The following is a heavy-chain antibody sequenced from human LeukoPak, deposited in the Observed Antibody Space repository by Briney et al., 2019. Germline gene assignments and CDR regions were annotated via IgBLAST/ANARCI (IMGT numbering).Heavy chain of an antibody. Sequence: SETLSLTCGVSGGAITNYYWNWIRQAPGKGLEWLGYIYYTGSTTYNPSVKSRITISLDTSKKQISLKLRSVTAADTAVYYCARDSSGSSFKFLDLWGQGTLVTVSS. D-gene: IGHD3-22*01. V-gene: IGHV4-59*01. CDR1: GGAITNYY. CDR2: IYYTGST. J-gene: IGHJ5*02. CDR3: ARDSSGSSFKFLDL.